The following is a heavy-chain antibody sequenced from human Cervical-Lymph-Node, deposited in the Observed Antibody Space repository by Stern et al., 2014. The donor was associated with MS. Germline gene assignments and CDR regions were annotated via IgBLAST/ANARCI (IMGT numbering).Heavy chain of an antibody. V-gene: IGHV1-18*01. D-gene: IGHD4-17*01. J-gene: IGHJ4*02. CDR1: GYTFRDFA. Sequence: QLVQSGAEVKKPGASVKVSCKASGYTFRDFAISWVRQAPGQGLEWMGWISGHNGDTNSAQRFQGRVAVTADTSTSTAYLELTSLTSDDTAVYYCARAFTYGYFDYWGQGSLVIVPS. CDR2: ISGHNGDT. CDR3: ARAFTYGYFDY.